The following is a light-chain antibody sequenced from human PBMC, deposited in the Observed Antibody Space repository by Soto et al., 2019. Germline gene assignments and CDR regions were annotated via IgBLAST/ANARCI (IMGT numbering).Light chain of an antibody. CDR2: GAA. Sequence: EIMLTQSPGTLSLSLGAGATLSRRASRSVSSSYLAWYQKKPGQAPRLXXYGAASRATGSPARFCGSGSGTDFTLTISRLEPEDFAVYYCQQYGTSPEWTFGQGTKVDIK. J-gene: IGKJ1*01. V-gene: IGKV3-20*01. CDR3: QQYGTSPEWT. CDR1: RSVSSSY.